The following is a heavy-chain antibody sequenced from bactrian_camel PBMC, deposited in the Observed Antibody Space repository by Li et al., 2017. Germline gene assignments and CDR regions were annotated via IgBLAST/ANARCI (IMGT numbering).Heavy chain of an antibody. J-gene: IGHJ4*01. CDR3: AADRMACLRPSVQLAAYNF. CDR2: ISTGLGRA. V-gene: IGHV3S1*01. Sequence: QVQLVESGGGSVQAGGSLRLSCLASGFTSSTYCMAWFRQGPGMEREAVAAISTGLGRAHYADSVLGRFTISPGNATNTVSLQMNSLKPEDTAMYYCAADRMACLRPSVQLAAYNFWGPGTQVTVS. D-gene: IGHD1*01. CDR1: GFTSSTYC.